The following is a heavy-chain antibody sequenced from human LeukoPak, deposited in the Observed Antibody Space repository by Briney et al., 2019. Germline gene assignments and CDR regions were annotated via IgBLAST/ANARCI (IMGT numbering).Heavy chain of an antibody. D-gene: IGHD3-22*01. V-gene: IGHV4-39*07. Sequence: SSETLSLTCTVSGGSISSSSYYWGWIRQPPGKGLEWIGSIYYSGSTYYNPSLKSRVTISVDTSKNQFSLKLSSVTAADTAVYYCARAPDYYDSSGYHLDYWGQGTLVTVSS. J-gene: IGHJ4*02. CDR2: IYYSGST. CDR3: ARAPDYYDSSGYHLDY. CDR1: GGSISSSSYY.